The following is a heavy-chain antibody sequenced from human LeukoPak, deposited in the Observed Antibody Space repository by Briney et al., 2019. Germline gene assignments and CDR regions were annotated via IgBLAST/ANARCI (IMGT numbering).Heavy chain of an antibody. D-gene: IGHD3-10*01. V-gene: IGHV1-2*02. CDR1: GYTFTGYY. CDR3: ASQTMVRGAPDY. J-gene: IGHJ4*02. Sequence: ASVKVSCKASGYTFTGYYMHWVRQAPRQGLEWMGWINPNSGGTNYAQKFQGRVTMTRDTSISTAYMELSRLRSDDTAVYYCASQTMVRGAPDYWGQGTLVTVSS. CDR2: INPNSGGT.